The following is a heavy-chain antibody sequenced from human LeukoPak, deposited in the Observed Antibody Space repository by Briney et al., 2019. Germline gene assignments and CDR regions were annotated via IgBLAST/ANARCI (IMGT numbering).Heavy chain of an antibody. V-gene: IGHV1-69*13. CDR3: ARSQLYYYDNTPFDY. D-gene: IGHD3-22*01. J-gene: IGHJ4*02. CDR2: IIPIFGTA. CDR1: GGTFSSYA. Sequence: ASVKVSCKASGGTFSSYAISWVRQAPGQGLEWMGGIIPIFGTANYAQKFQGRVTITADESTSTAYMELSSLRSEDTAVYYCARSQLYYYDNTPFDYWGQGILVTVSS.